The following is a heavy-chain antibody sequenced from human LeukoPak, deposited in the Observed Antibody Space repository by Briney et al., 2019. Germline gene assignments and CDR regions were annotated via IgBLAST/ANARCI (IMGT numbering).Heavy chain of an antibody. CDR2: ISYSERT. Sequence: KASETLSLTCSVSGGSMSGSTNYWGWIRQPPGKGLEWIGCISYSERTYYNPSLKSRVTISEDTSKNQFSLKLSSVAAADTAVYYCATTSYYVSDYWGQGTLVSVSS. V-gene: IGHV4-39*01. J-gene: IGHJ4*02. D-gene: IGHD2-2*01. CDR1: GGSMSGSTNY. CDR3: ATTSYYVSDY.